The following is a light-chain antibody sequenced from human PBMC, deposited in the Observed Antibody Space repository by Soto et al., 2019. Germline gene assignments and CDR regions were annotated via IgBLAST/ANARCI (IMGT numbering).Light chain of an antibody. CDR3: QQYGSSGT. Sequence: EIVWARASGTLSLSPGERATLSCRASQSVSNNYLAWYQQKPGQAPRLLIYGASNRATGIPDRFSGSGSGTDFTLTISRLEPEDFAVYYCQQYGSSGTFAQGTKVAIK. J-gene: IGKJ1*01. CDR2: GAS. CDR1: QSVSNNY. V-gene: IGKV3-20*01.